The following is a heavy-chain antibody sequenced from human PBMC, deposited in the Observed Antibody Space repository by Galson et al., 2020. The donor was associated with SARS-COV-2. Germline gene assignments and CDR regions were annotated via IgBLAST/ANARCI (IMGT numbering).Heavy chain of an antibody. D-gene: IGHD3-9*01. CDR3: ARSYYDILTGYYGIDY. V-gene: IGHV4-31*03. J-gene: IGHJ4*02. CDR1: GGSISSGGYY. Sequence: SETLSLTCPVSGGSISSGGYYWSWIRQHPGKGLEWIGYIYYSGSTYYNPSLKSRVTISVDPSKNQFSLQLSSVTAADTAVYYCARSYYDILTGYYGIDYWGQGTLVTVSS. CDR2: IYYSGST.